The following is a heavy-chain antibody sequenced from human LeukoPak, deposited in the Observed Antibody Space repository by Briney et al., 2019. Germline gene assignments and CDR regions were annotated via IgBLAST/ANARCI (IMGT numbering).Heavy chain of an antibody. Sequence: GRSLRLSCAASGFTFSSYGMHWVRQAPGKGLEWVAVIWYDGSNKYYADSVKGRFTISGDNSKNTLYLQMNSLRAEDTAVYYCARDRGLVGATTDYWGQGTLVTVSS. CDR3: ARDRGLVGATTDY. V-gene: IGHV3-33*01. D-gene: IGHD1-26*01. CDR1: GFTFSSYG. J-gene: IGHJ4*02. CDR2: IWYDGSNK.